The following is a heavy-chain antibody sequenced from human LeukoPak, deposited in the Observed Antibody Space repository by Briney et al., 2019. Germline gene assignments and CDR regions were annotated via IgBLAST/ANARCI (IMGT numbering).Heavy chain of an antibody. CDR3: AGPSPSSSWYHRAFDI. CDR2: IIPIFGTA. J-gene: IGHJ3*02. V-gene: IGHV1-69*13. D-gene: IGHD6-13*01. CDR1: GGTFSSYA. Sequence: SVTVSCKASGGTFSSYAISWVRQAPGQGREWMGGIIPIFGTANYAQKFQGRVTITADESTSTAYMELSSLRSEDTAVYYCAGPSPSSSWYHRAFDIWGQGTRVTVSS.